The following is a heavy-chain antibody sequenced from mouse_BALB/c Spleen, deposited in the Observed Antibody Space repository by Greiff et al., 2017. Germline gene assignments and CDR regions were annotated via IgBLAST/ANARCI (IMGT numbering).Heavy chain of an antibody. Sequence: LVKTGASVKISCKASGYSFTGYYMHWVKQSHGKSLEWIGYIRCYNGATSYNQKFKGKATFTVDTSSSTAYMQFNSLTSEDSAVYDCAREGYGNRGFDYWGQGTTLTVSS. V-gene: IGHV1S34*01. D-gene: IGHD2-10*02. CDR1: GYSFTGYY. CDR2: IRCYNGAT. J-gene: IGHJ2*01. CDR3: AREGYGNRGFDY.